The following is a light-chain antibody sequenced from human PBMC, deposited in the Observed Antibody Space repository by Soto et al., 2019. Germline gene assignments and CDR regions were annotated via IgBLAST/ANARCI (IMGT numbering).Light chain of an antibody. CDR3: QQRSNWPIT. Sequence: EIVLTQSPATLSLSPGESATPSCRATRSVSSYLAWYQQKPGRAPRLLIYDASSRPTDIPARFSGSGSGTDFTLTISSLEPEDFALYYCQQRSNWPITFGQGTRLEIK. J-gene: IGKJ5*01. CDR2: DAS. CDR1: RSVSSY. V-gene: IGKV3-11*01.